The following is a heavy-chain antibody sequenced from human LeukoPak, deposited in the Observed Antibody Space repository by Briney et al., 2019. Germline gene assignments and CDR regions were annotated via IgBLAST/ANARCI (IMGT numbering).Heavy chain of an antibody. D-gene: IGHD1-26*01. Sequence: PSETLSLTCSVSGGSIGEISYYWGWIRQPPGKGLEWIGNIYYSGSTYNNPSLESRVVISVDTSRNQFSLKLTSVTATDTAVYCARQGVVGATGFDFWGQGILATVSS. J-gene: IGHJ4*02. V-gene: IGHV4-39*01. CDR1: GGSIGEISYY. CDR3: ARQGVVGATGFDF. CDR2: IYYSGST.